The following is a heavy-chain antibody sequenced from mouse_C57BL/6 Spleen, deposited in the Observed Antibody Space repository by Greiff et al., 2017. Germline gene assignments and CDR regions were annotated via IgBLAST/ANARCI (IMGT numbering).Heavy chain of an antibody. D-gene: IGHD2-3*01. CDR2: ITYDGSST. J-gene: IGHJ4*01. CDR1: GFTFSDYY. Sequence: EVKLVESEGGLVQPGSSMKLSCTASGFTFSDYYMAWVRQVPEKGLEWVANITYDGSSTYYLDSLKSRFIISRDNAKNILYLQMSSLKSEDTATYYCARGVYDGYANYYAMDYWGQGTSVTVSS. CDR3: ARGVYDGYANYYAMDY. V-gene: IGHV5-16*01.